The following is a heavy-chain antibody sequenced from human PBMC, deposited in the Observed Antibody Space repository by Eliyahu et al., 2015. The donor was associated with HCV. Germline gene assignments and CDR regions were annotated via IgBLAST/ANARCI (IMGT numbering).Heavy chain of an antibody. CDR1: GFNFGNYG. CDR3: GRGXSVMVHTDY. CDR2: ISGSXXER. D-gene: IGHD3-10*01. J-gene: IGHJ4*02. V-gene: IGHV1-18*01. Sequence: QVQLVQSGTEVKKPGASVKVSCKASGFNFGNYGFNWVRQAPGRGLEWMGWISGSXXERRYGPNXQGRVTMTTDTSTXTVYMELTSLRSDDXAVYYCGRGXSVMVHTDYWGQGTQITVSS.